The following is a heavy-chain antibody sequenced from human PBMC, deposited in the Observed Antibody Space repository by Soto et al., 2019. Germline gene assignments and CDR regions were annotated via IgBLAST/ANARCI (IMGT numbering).Heavy chain of an antibody. CDR1: GCSISSSSYY. J-gene: IGHJ5*02. CDR2: IYYSGST. D-gene: IGHD2-2*01. Sequence: PSETLSLTCTVSGCSISSSSYYWGWIRQPPGKGLEWIGSIYYSGSTYYNPSLKSRVTISVDTSKNQFSLKLSSVTAADTAVYYCARGYPPRAVLVVVPAAVGWFDPWGQGTLVTVSS. CDR3: ARGYPPRAVLVVVPAAVGWFDP. V-gene: IGHV4-39*07.